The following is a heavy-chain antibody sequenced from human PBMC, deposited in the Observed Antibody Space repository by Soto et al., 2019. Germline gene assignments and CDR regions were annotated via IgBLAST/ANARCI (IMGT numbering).Heavy chain of an antibody. CDR2: IDPSLDST. Sequence: ASVKVSCKASGYSFTKYYIHWVRQAPGQGLEWMAIIDPSLDSTTYAQKFQGRVTVTGDTSTSTVYMELSTLRSEDTAVYYCARGYSPDSDNWFEPWGQGTLVTVSS. CDR1: GYSFTKYY. V-gene: IGHV1-46*01. D-gene: IGHD1-1*01. J-gene: IGHJ5*02. CDR3: ARGYSPDSDNWFEP.